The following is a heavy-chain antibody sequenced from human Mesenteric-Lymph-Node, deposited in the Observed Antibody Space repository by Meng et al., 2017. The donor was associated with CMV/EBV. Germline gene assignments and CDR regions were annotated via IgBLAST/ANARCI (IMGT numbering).Heavy chain of an antibody. J-gene: IGHJ4*02. Sequence: CTVSGGSISSGGYYWSWIRQHPGRGLEWIGYIYNSGSTYYNPSLKSRVTISSDTSKNQFSLKLSSVTAADTAVYYCARDVLRSSFDYWGQGTLVNVSS. CDR3: ARDVLRSSFDY. V-gene: IGHV4-31*03. CDR2: IYNSGST. D-gene: IGHD4-17*01. CDR1: GGSISSGGYY.